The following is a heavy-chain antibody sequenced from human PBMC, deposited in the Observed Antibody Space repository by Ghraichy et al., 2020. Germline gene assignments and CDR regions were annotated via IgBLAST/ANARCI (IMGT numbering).Heavy chain of an antibody. CDR3: ARSGYNYVWGCYRPKYFLYY. Sequence: WGSLRLSCAASGFTFSDYYMSWIRQAQGKGLEWVSYISSSGSTIYYADSVKGRLTTSRDNAKNSLYLQMNSLRAEETAVYYCARSGYNYVWGCYRPKYFLYYWGQGTLVTVSS. V-gene: IGHV3-11*01. CDR1: GFTFSDYY. D-gene: IGHD3-16*02. CDR2: ISSSGSTI. J-gene: IGHJ4*02.